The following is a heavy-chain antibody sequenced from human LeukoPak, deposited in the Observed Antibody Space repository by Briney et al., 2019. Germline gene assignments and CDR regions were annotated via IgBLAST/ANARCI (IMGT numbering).Heavy chain of an antibody. CDR1: GFTFSDHY. CDR2: TRNKANSYTT. Sequence: GGSLRLSCAASGFTFSDHYMDWVRQAPGKGLEWVGRTRNKANSYTTEYAASVKGRFSISRDDSKNSMYLQMNSLKIEDTAVYYCTRVSSCGGDSCHASDYWGQGTLVTVSS. V-gene: IGHV3-72*01. J-gene: IGHJ4*02. D-gene: IGHD2-21*01. CDR3: TRVSSCGGDSCHASDY.